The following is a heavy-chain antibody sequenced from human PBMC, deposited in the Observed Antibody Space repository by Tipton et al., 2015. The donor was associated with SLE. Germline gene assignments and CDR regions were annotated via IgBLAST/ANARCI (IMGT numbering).Heavy chain of an antibody. CDR2: IYYTGNT. CDR1: GGSMSYHY. V-gene: IGHV4-59*11. CDR3: ARRHFDTSGYYRGAFDI. D-gene: IGHD3-22*01. J-gene: IGHJ3*02. Sequence: TLSLTCSVSGGSMSYHYWSWIRQPPGKGLEWIGYIYYTGNTNYNPSLKSRVTMSVDTSKSQFSLKLTSVTAADTAVYYCARRHFDTSGYYRGAFDIWGQGKMVTVSS.